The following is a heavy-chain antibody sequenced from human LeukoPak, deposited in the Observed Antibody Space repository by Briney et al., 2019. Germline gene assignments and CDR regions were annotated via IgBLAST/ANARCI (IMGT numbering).Heavy chain of an antibody. D-gene: IGHD3-3*01. V-gene: IGHV3-7*01. CDR3: ARDRWYYDVWSGYPNFDC. CDR2: IKQDGSEK. CDR1: GFTFSSYW. J-gene: IGHJ4*02. Sequence: GGSLRLSCAASGFTFSSYWMSWVRQAPGKGLEWVANIKQDGSEKYYVDSVKGRFTISRDNAKNSLYLQMNSLRAEDTAVYYCARDRWYYDVWSGYPNFDCWGQRTLVT.